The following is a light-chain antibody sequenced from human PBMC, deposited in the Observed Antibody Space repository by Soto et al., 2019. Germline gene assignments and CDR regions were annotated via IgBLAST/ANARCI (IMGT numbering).Light chain of an antibody. CDR1: QSISSW. V-gene: IGKV1-5*03. J-gene: IGKJ1*01. CDR3: QYYNDYCWT. CDR2: KTS. Sequence: DIPLTQPPSTLSASVGDRVTITCRASQSISSWLAWYQQKPGKAPNLLIYKTSNLESGVPSRFSGSGSGTEFTLTISSLQPDDFATYYCQYYNDYCWTFGQGTKVEIK.